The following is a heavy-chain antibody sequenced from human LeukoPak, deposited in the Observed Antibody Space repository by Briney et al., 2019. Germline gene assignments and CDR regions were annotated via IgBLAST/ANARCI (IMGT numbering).Heavy chain of an antibody. CDR3: VGCNYWYILDY. Sequence: SETLSLTCTVSGVSISNYYWSWIRQAPGKGLEWIGYMYYSGSTNHNPSLKSRVTISVDTSKKQVSLKLSSVTAADTAVYYCVGCNYWYILDYWGQGTLVTVSS. J-gene: IGHJ4*02. CDR1: GVSISNYY. V-gene: IGHV4-59*08. D-gene: IGHD5-24*01. CDR2: MYYSGST.